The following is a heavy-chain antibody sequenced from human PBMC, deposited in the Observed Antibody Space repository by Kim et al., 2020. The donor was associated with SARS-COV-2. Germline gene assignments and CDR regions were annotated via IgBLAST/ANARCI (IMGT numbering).Heavy chain of an antibody. D-gene: IGHD1-26*01. CDR3: ARGAYSGSFDP. Sequence: RGYAQKLQGRVTMTRNTSISTAYMELSSLRSEDTAVYYCARGAYSGSFDPWGQGTLVTVSS. CDR2: R. V-gene: IGHV1-8*01. J-gene: IGHJ5*02.